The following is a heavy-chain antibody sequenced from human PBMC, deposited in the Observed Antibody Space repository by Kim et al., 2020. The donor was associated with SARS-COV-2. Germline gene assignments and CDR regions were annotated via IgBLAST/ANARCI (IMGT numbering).Heavy chain of an antibody. Sequence: ASVKVSCKASGYTFSSYAMNWVRQAPGQGLEWMGWISANTGNPTYAQGFTGRFVFSLDTSVSTSYLQISSLKAEDTAVYYCARELNEPYWDQGTLVTVSS. D-gene: IGHD1-1*01. CDR1: GYTFSSYA. V-gene: IGHV7-4-1*02. CDR3: ARELNEPY. J-gene: IGHJ4*02. CDR2: ISANTGNP.